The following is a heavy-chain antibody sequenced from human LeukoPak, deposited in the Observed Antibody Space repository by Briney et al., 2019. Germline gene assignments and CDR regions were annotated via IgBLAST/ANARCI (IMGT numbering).Heavy chain of an antibody. CDR3: AKDRRASYTAMVTDY. V-gene: IGHV3-30*02. CDR2: IRYDGSNK. CDR1: GFTFSSYG. J-gene: IGHJ4*02. D-gene: IGHD5-18*01. Sequence: PGGSLRLSWAASGFTFSSYGMHWVRQAPGKGLEWVAFIRYDGSNKYYADSVKGRFTISRDNSKNTLYLQMNSLRAEDTAVYYCAKDRRASYTAMVTDYWGQGTLVTVSS.